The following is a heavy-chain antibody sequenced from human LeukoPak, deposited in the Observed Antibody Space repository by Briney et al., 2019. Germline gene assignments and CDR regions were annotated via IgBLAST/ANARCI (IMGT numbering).Heavy chain of an antibody. CDR3: ATADYDGYYIDF. CDR2: IYYSGTT. D-gene: IGHD4-17*01. V-gene: IGHV4-59*13. J-gene: IGHJ4*02. Sequence: PSETLSLTCTVSGGSISSYYWSWIREPPGRGLEWIGYIYYSGTTNYNPSLKSRVTISLDTSNNQFSLKLSSVTAADTAAYYCATADYDGYYIDFWGQGTLVTVSS. CDR1: GGSISSYY.